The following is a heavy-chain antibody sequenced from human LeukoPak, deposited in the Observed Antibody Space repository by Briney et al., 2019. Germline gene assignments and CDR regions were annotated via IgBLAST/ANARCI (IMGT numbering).Heavy chain of an antibody. CDR1: GFIFSSYA. Sequence: GGSLRLSCAASGFIFSSYAMSWVRQAPGKGLEWVSGISWNSGSIGYADSVKGRFTISRDNAKNSLYLQMNSLRAEDTALYYCAKENYDILTGYKGYGMDVWGQGTTVTVSS. J-gene: IGHJ6*02. D-gene: IGHD3-9*01. CDR2: ISWNSGSI. V-gene: IGHV3-9*01. CDR3: AKENYDILTGYKGYGMDV.